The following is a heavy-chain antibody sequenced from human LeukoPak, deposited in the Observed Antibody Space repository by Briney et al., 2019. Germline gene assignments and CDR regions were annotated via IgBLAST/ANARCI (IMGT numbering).Heavy chain of an antibody. CDR1: GASIRSHY. CDR2: MYYSGNS. Sequence: KPSETLSLTCTVSGASIRSHYWSWIRQPPGKGLEWIGYMYYSGNSNYNPALKSRVTISVDTSKNQFSLKLSSVTAADTAVYYCARFTGYDAFDIWGQGTMVTVSS. V-gene: IGHV4-59*11. J-gene: IGHJ3*02. D-gene: IGHD1-14*01. CDR3: ARFTGYDAFDI.